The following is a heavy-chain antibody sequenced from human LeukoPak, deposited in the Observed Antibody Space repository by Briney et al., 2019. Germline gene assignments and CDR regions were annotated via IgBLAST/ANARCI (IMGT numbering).Heavy chain of an antibody. V-gene: IGHV3-30-3*01. CDR1: GFTFSSYA. Sequence: GGSLRLSCAASGFTFSSYAMHWVRQAPGKGLEWVAVISYDGSDKYYADSVKGRFTISRDNSKNTLYLQMNSLRAEDTAVYYCAREEMAFDYWGQGTLVTVSS. D-gene: IGHD5-24*01. CDR2: ISYDGSDK. J-gene: IGHJ4*02. CDR3: AREEMAFDY.